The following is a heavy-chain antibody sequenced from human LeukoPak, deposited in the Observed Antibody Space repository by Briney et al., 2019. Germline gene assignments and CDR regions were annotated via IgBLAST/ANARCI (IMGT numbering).Heavy chain of an antibody. CDR1: GGSFSGYY. Sequence: PSETLSLTCAVYGGSFSGYYWSWIRQPPGKGLEWIGGINHSGSTNYNPSLKSRVTISVDTSKNQFSLKLSSVTAADTAVYYCARLSRYYDSSGYYRYYYYYMDVWGKGTTVTISS. D-gene: IGHD3-22*01. CDR3: ARLSRYYDSSGYYRYYYYYMDV. J-gene: IGHJ6*03. CDR2: INHSGST. V-gene: IGHV4-34*01.